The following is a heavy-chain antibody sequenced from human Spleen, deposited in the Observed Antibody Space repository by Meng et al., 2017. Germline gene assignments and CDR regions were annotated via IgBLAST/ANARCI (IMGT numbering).Heavy chain of an antibody. CDR3: ARVTDIVATIPLSGGWFDP. CDR2: IYYSGST. CDR1: SGSISSSSYY. V-gene: IGHV4-39*07. D-gene: IGHD5-12*01. Sequence: QFQEPAPVTVGPSETLSLTCTVSSGSISSSSYYGGWIRQPPGKGLEWIGSIYYSGSTYYNPSLKSRVTISVDTSKNQFSLKLSSVTAADTAVYYCARVTDIVATIPLSGGWFDPWGQGTLVTVSS. J-gene: IGHJ5*02.